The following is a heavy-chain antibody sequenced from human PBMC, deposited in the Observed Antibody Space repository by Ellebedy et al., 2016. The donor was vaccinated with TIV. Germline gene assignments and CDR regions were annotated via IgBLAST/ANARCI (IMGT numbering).Heavy chain of an antibody. Sequence: PGGSLRLSCSASGFTFSHYAVHWVRQAPGKGLEYVSAMNNNGGNTYYADSVKGRFTISRDNSKNTLYLQMNSLRPEDTAMYYCVKDRGDIIRDFDYWGQGTLVTVSS. CDR1: GFTFSHYA. J-gene: IGHJ4*02. CDR3: VKDRGDIIRDFDY. V-gene: IGHV3-64D*06. D-gene: IGHD2-21*02. CDR2: MNNNGGNT.